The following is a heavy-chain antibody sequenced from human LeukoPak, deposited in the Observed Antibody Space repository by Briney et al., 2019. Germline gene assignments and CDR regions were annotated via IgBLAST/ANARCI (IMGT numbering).Heavy chain of an antibody. Sequence: GGSLRLSCAASGFTFDDYAMHWVRQAPGKGLEWVSLISGDGGSTYYAGSVKGRFTISRDNSKNSLYLQMNSLRTEDTALYYCAKAFGVGYGAVTNGEETDYWGQGTLVTVSS. V-gene: IGHV3-43*02. CDR2: ISGDGGST. CDR1: GFTFDDYA. D-gene: IGHD3-3*01. CDR3: AKAFGVGYGAVTNGEETDY. J-gene: IGHJ4*02.